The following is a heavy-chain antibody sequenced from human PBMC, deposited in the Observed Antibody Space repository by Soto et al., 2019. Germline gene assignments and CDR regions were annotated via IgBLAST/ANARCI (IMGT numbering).Heavy chain of an antibody. J-gene: IGHJ6*02. D-gene: IGHD6-13*01. CDR1: GFTFSSYA. V-gene: IGHV3-23*01. Sequence: GGSLRLSCAASGFTFSSYAMSWVRQAPGKGLEWVSAISGSGGSTYYADSVKGRFTISRDNSKNTLYLQMNSLRAEDTAVYYCAKDEGGDSSRWSYYYYGMDVWGQGTTVTVSS. CDR2: ISGSGGST. CDR3: AKDEGGDSSRWSYYYYGMDV.